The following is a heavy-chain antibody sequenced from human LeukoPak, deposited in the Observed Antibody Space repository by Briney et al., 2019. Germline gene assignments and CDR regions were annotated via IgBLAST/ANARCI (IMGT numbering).Heavy chain of an antibody. D-gene: IGHD3-22*01. CDR2: ISSSSGTI. V-gene: IGHV3-48*01. J-gene: IGHJ4*02. CDR3: AKDHVYYDSSGYPTYYFDY. Sequence: GGSLRLSCAASGFTFRSYSMNWVRQAPGKGLEWVSYISSSSGTIYYADSVKGRFTISRDNAKNSLYLQMNSLRAEDTAVYYCAKDHVYYDSSGYPTYYFDYWGQGTLVTVSS. CDR1: GFTFRSYS.